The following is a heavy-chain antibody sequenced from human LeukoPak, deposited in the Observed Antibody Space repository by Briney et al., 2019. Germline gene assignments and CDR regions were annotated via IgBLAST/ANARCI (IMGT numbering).Heavy chain of an antibody. V-gene: IGHV4-39*07. CDR2: INHSGST. CDR1: GGSISSSSYY. Sequence: SETLSLTCTVSGGSISSSSYYWGWIRQPPGKGLEWIGEINHSGSTNYNPSLKSRVTISVDTSKNQFSLKLSSVTAADTAVYYCARVKGSRRYNWFDPWGQGTLVTVSS. CDR3: ARVKGSRRYNWFDP. D-gene: IGHD6-13*01. J-gene: IGHJ5*02.